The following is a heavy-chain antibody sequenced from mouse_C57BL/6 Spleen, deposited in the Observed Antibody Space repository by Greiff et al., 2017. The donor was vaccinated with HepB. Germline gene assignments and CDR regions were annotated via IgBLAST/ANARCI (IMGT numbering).Heavy chain of an antibody. D-gene: IGHD1-1*01. CDR2: IDAENGDT. J-gene: IGHJ3*01. CDR1: GFNIKDDY. Sequence: EVQLQQSGAELVRPGASVKLSCTASGFNIKDDYMHWVKQRPEQGLEWIGWIDAENGDTEYASKVQGKATITADTASNTAYLQLSSLTSEDTAFYSCTTGVTTVVPFANWGQGTLVTVSA. V-gene: IGHV14-4*01. CDR3: TTGVTTVVPFAN.